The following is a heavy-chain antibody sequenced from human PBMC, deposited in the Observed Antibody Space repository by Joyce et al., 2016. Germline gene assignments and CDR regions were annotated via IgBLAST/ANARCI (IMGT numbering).Heavy chain of an antibody. J-gene: IGHJ1*01. CDR2: VNDRGRT. Sequence: QVQLQEWGAGLLKPSETLSLNCAAYGGSLSGYYWSWIRQAPGMGLEWIGEVNDRGRTNYKPSLQSRSTTPMDTSKNQFSLRLTTVTAADTAVYFCARARRVIILARGEMGEYLQHWGRGTVVIVSS. V-gene: IGHV4-34*01. CDR3: ARARRVIILARGEMGEYLQH. CDR1: GGSLSGYY. D-gene: IGHD3-10*01.